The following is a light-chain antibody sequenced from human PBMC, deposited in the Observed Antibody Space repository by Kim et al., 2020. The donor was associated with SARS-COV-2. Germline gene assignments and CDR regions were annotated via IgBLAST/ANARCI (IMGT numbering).Light chain of an antibody. V-gene: IGKV3D-15*01. CDR3: KNINCWPRT. Sequence: VVLTQSPATLSVSPGERATLSCRASQSVSSNLAWYQHNPGQPPRLLMYGASTRATGIPARFSGSWSGTEFTLTISSLQSEDFAVYYSKNINCWPRTFGEGSKVGIK. CDR2: GAS. CDR1: QSVSSN. J-gene: IGKJ1*01.